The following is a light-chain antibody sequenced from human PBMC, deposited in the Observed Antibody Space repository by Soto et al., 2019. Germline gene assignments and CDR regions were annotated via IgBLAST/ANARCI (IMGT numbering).Light chain of an antibody. J-gene: IGKJ1*01. CDR1: QTMTIY. V-gene: IGKV1-39*01. CDR2: DGS. Sequence: IQMTWAPSSLCPSVGDTVTISCRASQTMTIYLNWYHHKTGKAPKRLIYDGSSLQGGVISKCSGSSAGGDFSLSTSSLLHEDFAADYCRQRYSTSWTFGQGTKVDIK. CDR3: RQRYSTSWT.